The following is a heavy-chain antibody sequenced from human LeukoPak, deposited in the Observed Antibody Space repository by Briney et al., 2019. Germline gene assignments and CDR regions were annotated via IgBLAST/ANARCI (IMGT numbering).Heavy chain of an antibody. CDR1: GGTFSSYA. V-gene: IGHV1-69*01. D-gene: IGHD3-10*01. CDR2: IIPIFGTA. J-gene: IGHJ5*02. CDR3: ARGSKVRGVFNWFDP. Sequence: SVKVSCKASGGTFSSYAISWVRQAPGQGREWMGGIIPIFGTANYAQKFQGRVTITADESTSTAYMELSSLRSEDTAVYYCARGSKVRGVFNWFDPWGQGTLVTVSS.